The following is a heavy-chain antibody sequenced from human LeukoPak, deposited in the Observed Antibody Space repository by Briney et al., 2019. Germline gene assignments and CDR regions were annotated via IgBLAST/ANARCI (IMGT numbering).Heavy chain of an antibody. V-gene: IGHV3-7*01. Sequence: GGSLRLSCSAFGFTLSHYWMTWVRQAPGKELEWVASIKEDGSEKSYVDSVKGRFTISRDNAKNSLYLQMNSLGAEDTAVYYCVRGGSYTFDPWGQGILVTVSS. D-gene: IGHD1-26*01. CDR1: GFTLSHYW. CDR3: VRGGSYTFDP. J-gene: IGHJ5*02. CDR2: IKEDGSEK.